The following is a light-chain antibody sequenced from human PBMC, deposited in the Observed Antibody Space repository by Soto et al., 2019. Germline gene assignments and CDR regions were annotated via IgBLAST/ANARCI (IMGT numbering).Light chain of an antibody. CDR3: QQYGSSTWT. CDR1: QSVSSSY. Sequence: QSVSSSYLAWYQQKLGQAPRLLIYGASSRATGIPDRFSGSGSGTDFTLIISRLEPEDFAVYYCQQYGSSTWTFGQGTKVDIK. V-gene: IGKV3-20*01. J-gene: IGKJ1*01. CDR2: GAS.